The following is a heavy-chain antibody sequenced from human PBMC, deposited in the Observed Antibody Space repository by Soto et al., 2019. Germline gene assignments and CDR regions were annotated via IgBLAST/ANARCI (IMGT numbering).Heavy chain of an antibody. Sequence: PSETLSLTCSVSGDSINSDNYYWGWIRQPPGKGLEWIGNIYYRGNTYYNPSLKSRVTISVDTSKSQFSLKLSSVTAADTAVYYCARGSGKTGIAAAGKYYFDYWGQGTLVTVS. CDR1: GDSINSDNYY. J-gene: IGHJ4*02. CDR2: IYYRGNT. V-gene: IGHV4-39*07. CDR3: ARGSGKTGIAAAGKYYFDY. D-gene: IGHD6-13*01.